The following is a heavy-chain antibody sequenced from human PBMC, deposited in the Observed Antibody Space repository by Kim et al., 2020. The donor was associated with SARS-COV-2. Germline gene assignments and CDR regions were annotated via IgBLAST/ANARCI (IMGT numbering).Heavy chain of an antibody. J-gene: IGHJ6*02. CDR3: ARDYNRVEEYPSIAVVYKGLDV. CDR1: GGTFSSYA. D-gene: IGHD6-19*01. V-gene: IGHV1-69*13. CDR2: IIPIFGTA. Sequence: SVKVSCKASGGTFSSYAISWVRQAPGQGLEWMGGIIPIFGTANYAQKFQGRVTITADESTSTAYMELSSLRSEDTAVYYCARDYNRVEEYPSIAVVYKGLDVWGQGTTVTVSS.